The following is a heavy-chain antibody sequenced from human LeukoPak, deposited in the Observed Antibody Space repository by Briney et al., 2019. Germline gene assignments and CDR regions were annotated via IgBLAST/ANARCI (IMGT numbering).Heavy chain of an antibody. CDR1: DYTFTRYA. CDR3: ARDQGLIDPPPYGLDV. CDR2: IIPILDIT. D-gene: IGHD3-16*01. V-gene: IGHV1-69*04. Sequence: SVKVSCTSSDYTFTRYAISWVRQAPGQGLEWMGRIIPILDITIYAQKFQGRVTITADKSTSTAYIELSSLSSEDTAVYYCARDQGLIDPPPYGLDVWGQGTTVTVSS. J-gene: IGHJ6*02.